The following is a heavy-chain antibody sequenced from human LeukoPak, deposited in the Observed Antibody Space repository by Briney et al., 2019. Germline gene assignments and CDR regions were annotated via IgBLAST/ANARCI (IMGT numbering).Heavy chain of an antibody. V-gene: IGHV3-74*01. CDR3: AREIAAAGRGAFDI. D-gene: IGHD6-13*01. CDR1: GFTFSSYW. J-gene: IGHJ3*02. CDR2: INSDGSTT. Sequence: GGSLRFSCAASGFTFSSYWMHWDRQAPGKGLVWVSRINSDGSTTSYADSVKGRFTISRDNAKNTLYLQMNSLRAGDTAVYYCAREIAAAGRGAFDIWGQGTMVTVSS.